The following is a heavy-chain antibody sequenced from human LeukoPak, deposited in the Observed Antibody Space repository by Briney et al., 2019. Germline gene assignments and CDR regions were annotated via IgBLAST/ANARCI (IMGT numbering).Heavy chain of an antibody. CDR2: IYYTGST. V-gene: IGHV4-59*01. D-gene: IGHD5-24*01. CDR1: GGSISSYY. CDR3: ARVDGYNRPIDY. Sequence: PSETLSLTCTVSGGSISSYYWSWIRQPPGKGLEWIGYIYYTGSTNYNPSLKSRVTISVDMSKNQFSLKLSSVTAADTAVYYCARVDGYNRPIDYWGQGTLVTVSS. J-gene: IGHJ4*02.